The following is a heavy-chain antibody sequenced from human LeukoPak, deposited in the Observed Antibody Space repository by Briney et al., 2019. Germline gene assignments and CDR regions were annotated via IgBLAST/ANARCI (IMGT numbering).Heavy chain of an antibody. CDR3: AKDATMIVVIGYFDY. D-gene: IGHD3-22*01. J-gene: IGHJ4*02. Sequence: GGSLRLSCAASGFTFSDYAMTWVRQAPGKGLEWVSTINYSGDSTYYADSVKGRFTISRDNAKNTLYLQMNSLRAEDTAVYFCAKDATMIVVIGYFDYWGQGTLVTVSS. V-gene: IGHV3-23*01. CDR1: GFTFSDYA. CDR2: INYSGDST.